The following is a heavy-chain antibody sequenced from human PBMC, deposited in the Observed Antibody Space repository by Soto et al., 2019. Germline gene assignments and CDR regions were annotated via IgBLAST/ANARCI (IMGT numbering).Heavy chain of an antibody. CDR3: ARKQYGDSIRWWLDP. D-gene: IGHD4-17*01. J-gene: IGHJ5*02. CDR2: LNPTSGDT. CDR1: GYPLTDNH. V-gene: IGHV1-2*07. Sequence: GGSVKVCCKASGYPLTDNHVHLLRLAPGQEFEWMGWLNPTSGDTKYAHKFQGRVTMTRYTSIDTAYMDVTSLTSDDTATYYCARKQYGDSIRWWLDPWGQGTLVTGSS.